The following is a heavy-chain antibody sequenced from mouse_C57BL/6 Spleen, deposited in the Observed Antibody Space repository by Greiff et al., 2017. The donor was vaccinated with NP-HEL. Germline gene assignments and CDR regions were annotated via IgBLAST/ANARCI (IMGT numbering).Heavy chain of an antibody. CDR2: IYPGAGDT. J-gene: IGHJ3*01. V-gene: IGHV1-82*01. CDR3: ARWRFAY. Sequence: VQLQQSGPELVKPGASVKISCKASGYAFSSSWMNWVKQRPGKGLEWIGRIYPGAGDTNYNGKFKGKATLTADKSSSTAYMQLSSLTSEYSAVYCCARWRFAYWGQGTLVTVCA. CDR1: GYAFSSSW.